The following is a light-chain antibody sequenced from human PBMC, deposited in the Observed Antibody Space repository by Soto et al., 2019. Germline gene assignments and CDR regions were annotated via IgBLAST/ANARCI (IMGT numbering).Light chain of an antibody. V-gene: IGKV3-15*01. CDR3: QLYNNWPT. CDR1: QSVSSN. CDR2: GAS. Sequence: EIVMTQSPATLSVSPGERATLSCRASQSVSSNLAWYQHKPGQAPRLLIYGASTRATGIPARFSGSGSGTEFTLTISSLQAEDFTVYYCQLYNNWPTFGVGTKVESK. J-gene: IGKJ4*01.